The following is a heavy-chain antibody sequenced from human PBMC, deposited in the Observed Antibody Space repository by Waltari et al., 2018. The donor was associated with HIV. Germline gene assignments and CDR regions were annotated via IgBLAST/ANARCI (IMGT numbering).Heavy chain of an antibody. V-gene: IGHV3-15*01. J-gene: IGHJ4*02. D-gene: IGHD5-12*01. CDR3: TTLLVADLDY. CDR2: IKRKTDGGTT. Sequence: EVQLVESGGGLVQPGGSLRLSCAASGFPFSNAWMSWVRQAPGKGLEWVGRIKRKTDGGTTDYAAPVKGRFTISRDDSKNTLYLQMNSLKTEDTAVYYCTTLLVADLDYWGQGTLVTVSS. CDR1: GFPFSNAW.